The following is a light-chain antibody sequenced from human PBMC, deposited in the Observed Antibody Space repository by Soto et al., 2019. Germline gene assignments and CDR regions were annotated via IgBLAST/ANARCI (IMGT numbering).Light chain of an antibody. Sequence: EVVLTQSPDTLSLSPGEGATLSCRASQSSFDTYLAWFQQKPGQAPSLLIDAASTRATGIPDRFSGSGSGTDFTLSISRLEPEDAAVYYCHQYGDSPWTLGQGTKVEI. CDR2: AAS. CDR1: QSSFDTY. CDR3: HQYGDSPWT. V-gene: IGKV3-20*01. J-gene: IGKJ1*01.